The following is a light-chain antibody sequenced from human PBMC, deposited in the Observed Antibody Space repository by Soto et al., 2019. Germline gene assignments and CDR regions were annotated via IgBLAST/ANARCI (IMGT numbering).Light chain of an antibody. Sequence: ETVLTQSPGTLSLSPGERATLSCRASQTVGTYLAWYQHKPGQAPRLLVFGASSRATGVPDRFSGSGSGTDFTLTISRLEPEDFALYYCQQYHNSPLTFGQGTKV. CDR2: GAS. V-gene: IGKV3-20*01. CDR3: QQYHNSPLT. J-gene: IGKJ1*01. CDR1: QTVGTY.